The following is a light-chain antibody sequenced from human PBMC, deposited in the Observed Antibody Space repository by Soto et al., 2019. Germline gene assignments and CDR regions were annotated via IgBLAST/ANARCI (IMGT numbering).Light chain of an antibody. CDR1: QSVSSN. CDR3: QQYNNWPFT. V-gene: IGKV3-15*01. Sequence: EIVMTQSPATLSVSPGERATLSCRASQSVSSNLAWYQQKPGQAPRLLIYGASTRATGIPARFSGSGSGTEFTLTISSLQSEDFAVYYCQQYNNWPFTFGSGTKLDIK. J-gene: IGKJ3*01. CDR2: GAS.